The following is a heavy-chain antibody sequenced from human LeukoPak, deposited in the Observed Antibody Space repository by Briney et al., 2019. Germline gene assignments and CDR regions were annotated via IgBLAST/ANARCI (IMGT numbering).Heavy chain of an antibody. D-gene: IGHD5-12*01. Sequence: GRSLRLSCAASGFTFSSYGMHWVRQAPGKGLEWVAVISYDGSNKYYADSVKGRFTISRDNSKNTLYLQMNSLRAEDTAVYYCAKDRTQTARLSYFFDYWGQGTLVTVSS. CDR1: GFTFSSYG. CDR3: AKDRTQTARLSYFFDY. V-gene: IGHV3-30*18. CDR2: ISYDGSNK. J-gene: IGHJ4*02.